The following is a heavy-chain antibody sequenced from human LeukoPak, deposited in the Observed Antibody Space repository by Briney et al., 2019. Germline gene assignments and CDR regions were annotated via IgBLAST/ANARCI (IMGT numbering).Heavy chain of an antibody. D-gene: IGHD4-11*01. Sequence: GGSLRLSCAASGFTFSDYWMHWVRQATGKGLVCVSRINSDGSTTTYAHSVKGRFTISRDNATNTLYLQMNSLRAEDTAVYYCARDSRNYQGYGYWGQGTLVTVSS. J-gene: IGHJ4*02. CDR3: ARDSRNYQGYGY. V-gene: IGHV3-74*01. CDR1: GFTFSDYW. CDR2: INSDGSTT.